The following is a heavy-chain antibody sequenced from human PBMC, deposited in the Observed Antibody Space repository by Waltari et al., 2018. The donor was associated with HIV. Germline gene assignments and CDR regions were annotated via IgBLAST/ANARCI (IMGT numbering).Heavy chain of an antibody. CDR3: ARGFPSYNWNYGVYFDY. Sequence: QVQLQQWGAGLLKPSETLSLTCAVYGGSFSGYYWSWIRQPPGKGLEWIGEINHSGSTNYNPSLKSRVTISVDTAKNHFSLKLGSVTAADTAVDYCARGFPSYNWNYGVYFDYWGQGTLVTVSS. D-gene: IGHD1-7*01. CDR2: INHSGST. V-gene: IGHV4-34*01. J-gene: IGHJ4*02. CDR1: GGSFSGYY.